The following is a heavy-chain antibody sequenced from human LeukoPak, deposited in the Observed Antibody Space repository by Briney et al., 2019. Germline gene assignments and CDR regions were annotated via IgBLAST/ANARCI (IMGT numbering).Heavy chain of an antibody. D-gene: IGHD5-24*01. Sequence: ASVKVSCKASGYTFTGYYMHWVRQAPGQRLEWMGLINPGGDNTNYAQNFQGRVTMTSDTSARTVYMELSSLRSEDTAIYYCARIGDGYNDAYDIWGQGTVVTVPS. CDR1: GYTFTGYY. J-gene: IGHJ3*02. V-gene: IGHV1-46*01. CDR3: ARIGDGYNDAYDI. CDR2: INPGGDNT.